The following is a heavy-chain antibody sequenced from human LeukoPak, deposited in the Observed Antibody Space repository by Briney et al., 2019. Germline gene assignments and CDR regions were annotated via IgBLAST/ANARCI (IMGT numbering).Heavy chain of an antibody. J-gene: IGHJ4*02. D-gene: IGHD3-22*01. V-gene: IGHV3-23*01. CDR1: GFTFSSYA. Sequence: QPGGSLRLSCAASGFTFSSYAMSWVRQAPGKGLEWVSAISGSGGSTYYADSVKGRFTISRDNSKNTLYLQMNSLRAEDTAVYYCAKALLDDSSGYSSVWISWLFDFDYWGQGTLVTVSS. CDR2: ISGSGGST. CDR3: AKALLDDSSGYSSVWISWLFDFDY.